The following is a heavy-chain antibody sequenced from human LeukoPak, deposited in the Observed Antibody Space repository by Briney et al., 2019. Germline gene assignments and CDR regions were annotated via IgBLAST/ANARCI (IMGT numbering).Heavy chain of an antibody. CDR2: IVVGSGNT. Sequence: SVKVSCKASGFTFISSAMQWVRQARGQRLEWIGWIVVGSGNTNYAQRFQERVTITRDMSTSTAYMELSSLRSEDTAVYYCVAGVYSGSYGPRNFDYWGQGTLVTVSS. J-gene: IGHJ4*02. D-gene: IGHD1-26*01. CDR3: VAGVYSGSYGPRNFDY. CDR1: GFTFISSA. V-gene: IGHV1-58*02.